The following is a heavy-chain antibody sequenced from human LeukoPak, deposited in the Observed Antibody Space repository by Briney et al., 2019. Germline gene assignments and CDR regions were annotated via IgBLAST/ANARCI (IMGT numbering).Heavy chain of an antibody. D-gene: IGHD2-2*01. J-gene: IGHJ3*02. Sequence: GGSLRLSCAASGFTFNTYAMSWVRQAPGKGLEWVSSISENGESTYYADSVKGRFTISRDNSRNTLYLQMNSLRAEDTAVYYCARDQGGYCSSTSCASDIWGQGTMVTVSS. CDR2: ISENGEST. V-gene: IGHV3-23*01. CDR3: ARDQGGYCSSTSCASDI. CDR1: GFTFNTYA.